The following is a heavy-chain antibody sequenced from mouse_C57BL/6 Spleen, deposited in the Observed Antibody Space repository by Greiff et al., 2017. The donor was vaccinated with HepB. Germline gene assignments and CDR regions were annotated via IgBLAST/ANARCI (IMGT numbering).Heavy chain of an antibody. Sequence: EVMLVESGGGLVKPGGSLKLSCAASGFTFSDYGMHWVRQAPEKGLEWVAYISSGSSTIYYADTVKGRFTISRDNAKNTLFLQMTSLRSEDTAMYYCARSPYYGSSPFAYWGQGTLVTVSA. CDR2: ISSGSSTI. CDR3: ARSPYYGSSPFAY. CDR1: GFTFSDYG. D-gene: IGHD1-1*01. J-gene: IGHJ3*01. V-gene: IGHV5-17*01.